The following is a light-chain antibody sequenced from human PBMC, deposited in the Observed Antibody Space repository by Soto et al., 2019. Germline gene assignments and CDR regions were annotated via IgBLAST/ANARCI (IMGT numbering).Light chain of an antibody. J-gene: IGKJ1*01. CDR3: QQYNNWPLWT. Sequence: EIVLTQSPGTLSLSPGERATLSCRASQTVSSNLVWYLQKPGQAPRLLIYDTSTRATNVPARFSGSGSETEFTLTISSLQSEDFAVYYCQQYNNWPLWTFGQGTKVDIK. V-gene: IGKV3-15*01. CDR2: DTS. CDR1: QTVSSN.